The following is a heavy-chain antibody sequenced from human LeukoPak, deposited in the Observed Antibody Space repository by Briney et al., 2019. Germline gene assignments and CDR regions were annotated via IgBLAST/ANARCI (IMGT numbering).Heavy chain of an antibody. CDR3: STVRRDDYNPYYYSFRGGYYYYMDV. CDR1: GGSFSGYY. V-gene: IGHV4-34*01. D-gene: IGHD5-24*01. Sequence: SETLSLTCAVYGGSFSGYYWSWIRQPPGKGLEWIGEINHSGSTNYNPSLKSRVTISVDTSKNQFSLKLSSVTAADTAVYYYSTVRRDDYNPYYYSFRGGYYYYMDVWGKGTTVTVSS. J-gene: IGHJ6*03. CDR2: INHSGST.